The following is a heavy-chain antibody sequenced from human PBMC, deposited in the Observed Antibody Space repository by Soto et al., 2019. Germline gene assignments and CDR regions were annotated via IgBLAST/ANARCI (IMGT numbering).Heavy chain of an antibody. CDR1: GGSISSYY. CDR3: ARGALYDFWSGYYLDY. D-gene: IGHD3-3*01. J-gene: IGHJ4*02. Sequence: SETLSLTCTVSGGSISSYYWSWIRQPPGKGLEWIGYIYYSGSTNYNPSLKSRVTISVDTSKNQFSLKLSSVTAADTAAYYCARGALYDFWSGYYLDYWGQGTLVTVSS. CDR2: IYYSGST. V-gene: IGHV4-59*01.